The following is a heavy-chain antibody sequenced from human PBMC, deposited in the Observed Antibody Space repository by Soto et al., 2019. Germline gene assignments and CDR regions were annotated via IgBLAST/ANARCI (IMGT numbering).Heavy chain of an antibody. CDR1: GFTFSNAW. CDR3: TTRMTSKFDY. V-gene: IGHV3-15*07. CDR2: IKSKTDGGTT. J-gene: IGHJ4*02. D-gene: IGHD2-21*02. Sequence: EVQLVESGGGLVKPGGSLRLSCAASGFTFSNAWMNWVRQAPGKGLEWVDRIKSKTDGGTTDYAAPVKGRFTISRDDSKNTLYLQMNSLKTEDTAVYYCTTRMTSKFDYWGQGTLVTVSS.